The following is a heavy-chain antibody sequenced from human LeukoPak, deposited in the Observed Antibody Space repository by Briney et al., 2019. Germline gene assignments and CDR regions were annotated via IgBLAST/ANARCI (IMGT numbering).Heavy chain of an antibody. D-gene: IGHD3-10*01. CDR3: ARTNLYRELWFGEFVGWFDP. V-gene: IGHV1-46*01. CDR2: INPSGGST. Sequence: ASVKVSCKASGYTFTSYYMHWVRQAPGQGLEWMGIINPSGGSTSYAQKFQGRVTMTRDTSTSTVYMELSSLRAEDTAVYYCARTNLYRELWFGEFVGWFDPWGQGTLVTVSS. CDR1: GYTFTSYY. J-gene: IGHJ5*02.